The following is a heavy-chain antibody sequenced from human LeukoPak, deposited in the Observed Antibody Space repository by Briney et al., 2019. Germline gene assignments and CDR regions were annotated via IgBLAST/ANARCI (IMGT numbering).Heavy chain of an antibody. V-gene: IGHV1-69*05. CDR2: IIPIFGTA. CDR1: GGTFSSYA. Sequence: GASVKVSCKASGGTFSSYAISWVRQAPGQGLEWMGGIIPIFGTANYAQKFQGRVTITTDESTSTAYMELSSLRSEDTAVYYCARSYSSSSPFDYWGQGTLVTVSS. J-gene: IGHJ4*02. D-gene: IGHD6-6*01. CDR3: ARSYSSSSPFDY.